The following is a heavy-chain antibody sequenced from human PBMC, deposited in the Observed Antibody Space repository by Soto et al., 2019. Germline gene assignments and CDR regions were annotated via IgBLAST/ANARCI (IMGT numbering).Heavy chain of an antibody. J-gene: IGHJ4*02. V-gene: IGHV4-31*03. CDR2: IYYSGST. CDR1: GGSISSGGYY. D-gene: IGHD3-3*01. CDR3: ARVPSLDFWSEDYFDY. Sequence: QVQLQESGPGLVKPSQTLSLTCTVSGGSISSGGYYWSWIRQHPGKSLEWIGYIYYSGSTYYNPSLRSRVTKSVDPSKNRLSLKLSSVTAADTAVYCCARVPSLDFWSEDYFDYWGQGTLVTVSS.